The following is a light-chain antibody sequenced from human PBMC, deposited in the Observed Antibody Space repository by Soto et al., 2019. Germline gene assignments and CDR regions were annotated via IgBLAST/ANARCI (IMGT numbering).Light chain of an antibody. CDR2: DVS. CDR1: SNDVGGYNY. CDR3: CSYTTSNTRQIV. Sequence: QSVLTQPASVSGSPGQSITISCPRTSNDVGGYNYVSWYQQHPGKAPKFMIYDVSNRPSGVSNRFSGSKSGNTASLTISGLQAEDEADYYCCSYTTSNTRQIVFGTGTKVTVL. J-gene: IGLJ1*01. V-gene: IGLV2-14*01.